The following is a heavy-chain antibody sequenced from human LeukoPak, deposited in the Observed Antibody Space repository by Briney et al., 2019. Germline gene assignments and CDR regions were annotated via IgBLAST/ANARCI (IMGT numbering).Heavy chain of an antibody. J-gene: IGHJ3*02. Sequence: SETLSLTYTVSGGSISSSSYYWGWIRQPPGKGLEWIGSIYYSGSTYYNPSLKSRVTISVDTSKNQFSLKLSSVTAADTAVYYCARGGDYTLNAFDIWGQGTMVTVSS. CDR2: IYYSGST. CDR3: ARGGDYTLNAFDI. D-gene: IGHD4-11*01. CDR1: GGSISSSSYY. V-gene: IGHV4-39*01.